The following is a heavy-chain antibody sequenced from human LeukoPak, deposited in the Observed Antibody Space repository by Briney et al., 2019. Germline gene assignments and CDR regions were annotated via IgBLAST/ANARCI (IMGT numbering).Heavy chain of an antibody. D-gene: IGHD6-19*01. CDR3: ARDQAVAGGDNWFDP. CDR2: INTNTGNP. V-gene: IGHV7-4-1*02. J-gene: IGHJ5*02. CDR1: GYTFTRYA. Sequence: GASVKVSCKASGYTFTRYAVNWVRQAPGQGPEWMGWINTNTGNPTYAQGFTGRFVFSLDTSVTTAYLQISSLKAEDTAVYYCARDQAVAGGDNWFDPWGQGTLVTVSS.